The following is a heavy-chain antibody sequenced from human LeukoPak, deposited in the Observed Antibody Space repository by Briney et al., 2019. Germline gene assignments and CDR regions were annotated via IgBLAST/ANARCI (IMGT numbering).Heavy chain of an antibody. Sequence: TGGSLRLSCAASGFTFSSYDMSWVRQAPEKGLEWVSTISGSGGGTYNADSAKGGFTISIDDSKITVCLQMISLRAEDTALYYCVKDLGRYRNNCFDYWGQGTLVTVSS. J-gene: IGHJ4*02. D-gene: IGHD1-26*01. V-gene: IGHV3-23*01. CDR1: GFTFSSYD. CDR2: ISGSGGGT. CDR3: VKDLGRYRNNCFDY.